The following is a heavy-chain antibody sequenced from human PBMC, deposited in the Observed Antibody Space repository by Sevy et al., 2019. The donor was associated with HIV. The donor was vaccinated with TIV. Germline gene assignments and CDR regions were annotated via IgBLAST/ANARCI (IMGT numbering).Heavy chain of an antibody. CDR1: GFTFTSYA. Sequence: GGSLRLSCAASGFTFTSYAMSWVRQAPGKGLEWVSSISGSHGTPYYADSVKGRFTMSRDNSKNTLQLQMSSLRAEDTAVYDCAKSEWGNIGFCTRSSCYPFDYWGQGTLVTVSS. CDR2: ISGSHGTP. D-gene: IGHD2-2*01. J-gene: IGHJ4*02. CDR3: AKSEWGNIGFCTRSSCYPFDY. V-gene: IGHV3-23*01.